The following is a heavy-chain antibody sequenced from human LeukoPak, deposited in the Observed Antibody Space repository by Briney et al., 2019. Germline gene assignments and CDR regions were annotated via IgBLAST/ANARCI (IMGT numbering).Heavy chain of an antibody. CDR3: ARGRSGITIFGVVIIRRPTAAYFDY. CDR2: INHSGST. V-gene: IGHV4-34*01. J-gene: IGHJ4*02. D-gene: IGHD3-3*01. CDR1: GGSFSGYY. Sequence: TSETLSLTCAVYGGSFSGYYWSWIRQPPGKGLEWIGEINHSGSTNYNPSLKSRVTISVDTSKNQFSLKLSSVTAADTAVYYCARGRSGITIFGVVIIRRPTAAYFDYWVQGTMVTVSS.